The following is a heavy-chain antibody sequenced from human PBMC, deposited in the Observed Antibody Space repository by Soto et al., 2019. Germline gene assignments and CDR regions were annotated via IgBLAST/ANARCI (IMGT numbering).Heavy chain of an antibody. J-gene: IGHJ6*02. CDR1: GYTFSTSG. CDR3: AIAGAAPYYYYGMDV. V-gene: IGHV1-18*01. CDR2: ISTYNGDT. Sequence: QVQLVQSGAEVRKPGASVKVSCKASGYTFSTSGMSWLRQAPGQGLGWMGWISTYNGDTNDAPKFQDRVTMTSDTPTSTVYMELRSLRSDDTAVYYCAIAGAAPYYYYGMDVWGQGTRVTVSS. D-gene: IGHD2-15*01.